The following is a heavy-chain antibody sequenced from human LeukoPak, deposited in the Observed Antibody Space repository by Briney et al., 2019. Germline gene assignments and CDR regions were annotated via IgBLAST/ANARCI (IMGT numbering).Heavy chain of an antibody. J-gene: IGHJ3*01. CDR3: AKARDYGDLVAFDV. V-gene: IGHV3-23*01. CDR2: ISGSGGST. Sequence: GGSLRLSCAASGFTFSSYAMSWVRQAPGKGLEWVSAISGSGGSTYYADSVKGRFTISRDNSKNTLYLQMNSLRDEDMALYYCAKARDYGDLVAFDVWGQGTMVTVSS. CDR1: GFTFSSYA. D-gene: IGHD4-17*01.